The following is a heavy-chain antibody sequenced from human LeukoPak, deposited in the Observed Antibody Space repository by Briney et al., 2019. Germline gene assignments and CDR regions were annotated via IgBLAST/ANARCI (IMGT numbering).Heavy chain of an antibody. J-gene: IGHJ4*02. CDR2: IYPDDSDT. V-gene: IGHV5-51*01. Sequence: GESLKISCKGSGYSFTSYWIGWVRQMPGKGLELMGVIYPDDSDTRYSPSFQGQVTISADKSISTAYLQWSSLKASDTAMYYCARQGCSSTSCPRPVDYWGQGTLVTVSS. D-gene: IGHD2-2*01. CDR3: ARQGCSSTSCPRPVDY. CDR1: GYSFTSYW.